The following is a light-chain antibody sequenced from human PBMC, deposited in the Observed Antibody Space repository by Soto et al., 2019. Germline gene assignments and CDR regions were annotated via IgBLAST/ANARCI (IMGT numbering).Light chain of an antibody. Sequence: EIVLTQSPGTLSLSPGERVTLSCRASQSVSSSYLAWYQQKPGQAPRLLLYGASGRATGIPDTFSGSGSGTDFTLTISRLEPEDFAVYYCQQHASSPRTFGQGTKVEI. CDR3: QQHASSPRT. CDR2: GAS. J-gene: IGKJ1*01. CDR1: QSVSSSY. V-gene: IGKV3-20*01.